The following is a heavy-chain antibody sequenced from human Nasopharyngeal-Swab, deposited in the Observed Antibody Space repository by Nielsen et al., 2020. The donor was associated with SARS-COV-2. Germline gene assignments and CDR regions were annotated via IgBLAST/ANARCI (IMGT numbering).Heavy chain of an antibody. V-gene: IGHV4-59*08. D-gene: IGHD3-22*01. CDR2: IYYSGST. CDR1: GGPISSYY. Sequence: SETLSLTCTVSGGPISSYYWSWIRQPPGKGLEWIGYIYYSGSTNYNPSLKSRVTISVDTSKNQFSLKLSSVTAADTAVYYCARYYYDSSGYPNFDYWGQGTLVTVSS. J-gene: IGHJ4*02. CDR3: ARYYYDSSGYPNFDY.